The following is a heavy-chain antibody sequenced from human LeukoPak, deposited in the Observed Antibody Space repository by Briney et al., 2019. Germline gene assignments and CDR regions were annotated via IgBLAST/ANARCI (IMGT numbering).Heavy chain of an antibody. V-gene: IGHV3-7*01. CDR1: GFTFSSYW. CDR3: ARRDSSGWYYSDY. J-gene: IGHJ4*02. D-gene: IGHD6-19*01. Sequence: GGSLRLSCAASGFTFSSYWMSWVRQAPGKGLEWVANIKQDGSEKYYVDSVKGRFTISRDNAKNSLSLQMNSLRAEDTAVYYCARRDSSGWYYSDYWGQGTLVTVSS. CDR2: IKQDGSEK.